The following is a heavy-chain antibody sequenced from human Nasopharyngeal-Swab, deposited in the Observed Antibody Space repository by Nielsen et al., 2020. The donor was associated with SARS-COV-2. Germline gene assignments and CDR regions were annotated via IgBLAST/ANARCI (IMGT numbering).Heavy chain of an antibody. Sequence: GGSLRLSCAASGFTFSSYGMHWVRQAPGKGLEWVALIWYDGSNKYYADSVKGRFTISRDNSKNTLYLQISSLRAEDTAVYYCARGNDFRSGYHPYYYDYWGQGTVVTVSS. CDR1: GFTFSSYG. D-gene: IGHD3-3*01. CDR3: ARGNDFRSGYHPYYYDY. CDR2: IWYDGSNK. J-gene: IGHJ4*02. V-gene: IGHV3-33*01.